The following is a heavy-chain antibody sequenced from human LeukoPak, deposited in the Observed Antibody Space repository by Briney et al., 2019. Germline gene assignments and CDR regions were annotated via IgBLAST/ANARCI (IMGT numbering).Heavy chain of an antibody. J-gene: IGHJ4*02. D-gene: IGHD1-26*01. Sequence: GGSLRLSCAASGXTFSGSAVHWVPQASGKGLEWVGRIRSKANNYATAYAASLKDRFTISRDDSKNTAYLQMNSLKAEDTAVYYCTRTYSGSYCDYWGQGTLITVSS. CDR3: TRTYSGSYCDY. CDR1: GXTFSGSA. CDR2: IRSKANNYAT. V-gene: IGHV3-73*01.